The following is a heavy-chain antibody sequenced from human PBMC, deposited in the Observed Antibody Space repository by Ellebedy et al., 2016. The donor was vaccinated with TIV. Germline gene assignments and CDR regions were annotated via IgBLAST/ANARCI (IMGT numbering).Heavy chain of an antibody. CDR2: INHSGST. J-gene: IGHJ4*02. V-gene: IGHV4-34*01. Sequence: SETLSLTXAVYGGSFSGYYWSWIRQPPEKGLEWIGEINHSGSTNYNPSLKSRVTISVDTSKNQFSLKLSSVTAADTAVYYCARAKGYGSGISLGEVQYWGQGTLVTVSS. CDR1: GGSFSGYY. D-gene: IGHD3-10*01. CDR3: ARAKGYGSGISLGEVQY.